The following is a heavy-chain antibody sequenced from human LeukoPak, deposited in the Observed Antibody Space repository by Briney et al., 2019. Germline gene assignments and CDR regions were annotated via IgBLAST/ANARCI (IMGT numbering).Heavy chain of an antibody. Sequence: HRASVKVSCKASGYTFTSHDINWVRQATGQGLEWMGWMNPNSGNTGYAQKFQGRVTMTRNTSISTAYMELSSLRSEDTAVYYCARAFHDYGDYIRYYYGMDVWGQGTTVTVSS. CDR1: GYTFTSHD. V-gene: IGHV1-8*01. J-gene: IGHJ6*02. CDR2: MNPNSGNT. CDR3: ARAFHDYGDYIRYYYGMDV. D-gene: IGHD4-17*01.